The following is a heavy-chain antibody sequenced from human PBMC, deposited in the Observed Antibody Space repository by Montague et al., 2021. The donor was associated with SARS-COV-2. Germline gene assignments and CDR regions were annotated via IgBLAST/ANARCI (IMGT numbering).Heavy chain of an antibody. D-gene: IGHD4-11*01. J-gene: IGHJ4*02. CDR3: ARSGDPGTTVTYLY. V-gene: IGHV4-39*07. CDR2: ISYTGNT. Sequence: SETLSLTCTFSGGSISTIVNFWGWIRQPPGKGLEWIGSISYTGNTYHNPSLKSRVTMSVDTSKNQFSLKLNSVTAADTAVYYCARSGDPGTTVTYLYWGQGTLVTVPS. CDR1: GGSISTIVNF.